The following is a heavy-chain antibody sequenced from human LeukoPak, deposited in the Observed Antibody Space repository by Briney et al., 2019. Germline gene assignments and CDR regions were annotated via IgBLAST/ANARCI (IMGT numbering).Heavy chain of an antibody. CDR1: GFTFSSYA. CDR3: AKEVGPDLGT. V-gene: IGHV3-33*06. Sequence: PGGSLRLSCAASGFTFSSYAIRWVRQAPGKGLEWVAIIWYDGSKTYYAESVRGRFTISRDNSNNMAYLQMSSLRVEDTAVYYCAKEVGPDLGTWGQGTLVTVSS. J-gene: IGHJ4*02. CDR2: IWYDGSKT. D-gene: IGHD1-26*01.